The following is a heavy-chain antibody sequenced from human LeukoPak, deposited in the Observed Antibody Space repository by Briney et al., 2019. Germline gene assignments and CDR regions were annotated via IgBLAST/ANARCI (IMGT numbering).Heavy chain of an antibody. D-gene: IGHD4-17*01. V-gene: IGHV4-4*09. CDR1: GASISTYY. Sequence: PSETLSLTCTASGASISTYYWSWIRQAPGEGLEWIAYIAPSGGAVYNPSLNSRLTVSVDTSKNQFSLKLNSVTAADTAVYYCARHVATTVTRGYSCHPMDVWGKGTTVSVSS. CDR3: ARHVATTVTRGYSCHPMDV. CDR2: IAPSGGA. J-gene: IGHJ6*03.